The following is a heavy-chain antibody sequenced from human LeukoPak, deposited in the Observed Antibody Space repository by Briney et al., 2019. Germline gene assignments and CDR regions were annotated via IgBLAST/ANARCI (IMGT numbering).Heavy chain of an antibody. CDR1: GGAIRSHY. D-gene: IGHD1-26*01. V-gene: IGHV4-4*07. J-gene: IGHJ5*02. CDR2: IYSSGYT. CDR3: ARGASGSFGP. Sequence: SETLSPTCTVSGGAIRSHYWNWIRQPAGKGLEWIGRIYSSGYTNDNPFLKSRITVSVDMSKNQFSLRLNSVTAADTAVYYCARGASGSFGPWGQGTLVTVSS.